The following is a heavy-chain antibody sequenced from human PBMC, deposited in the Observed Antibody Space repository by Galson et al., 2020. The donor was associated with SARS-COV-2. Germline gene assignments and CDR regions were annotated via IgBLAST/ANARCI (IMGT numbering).Heavy chain of an antibody. J-gene: IGHJ4*02. Sequence: GESLKISCKGSGYPFNNYWIGWVRQMPGKGLEWMGIIYPGDSETRYSPSFQGQVTISADTSISTAYLQWSSLRASDTAIYYCARHGMADTLGVDYWGQGTQVTVSS. D-gene: IGHD3-16*01. CDR2: IYPGDSET. V-gene: IGHV5-51*01. CDR1: GYPFNNYW. CDR3: ARHGMADTLGVDY.